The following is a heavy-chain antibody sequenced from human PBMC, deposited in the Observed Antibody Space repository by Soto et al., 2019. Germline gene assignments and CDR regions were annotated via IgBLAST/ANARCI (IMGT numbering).Heavy chain of an antibody. Sequence: QVQLVESGGGVVQPGRSLRLSCAASGFTFSSYGMHWVRQAPGKGLEWVAVISYDGSNKYYADSVKGRFTISRDNSKNTLYLQMNSLRAEDTAVYYCAKDLLDGYNYDYFDYWGQGTLVTVSS. CDR1: GFTFSSYG. J-gene: IGHJ4*02. CDR3: AKDLLDGYNYDYFDY. V-gene: IGHV3-30*18. D-gene: IGHD5-12*01. CDR2: ISYDGSNK.